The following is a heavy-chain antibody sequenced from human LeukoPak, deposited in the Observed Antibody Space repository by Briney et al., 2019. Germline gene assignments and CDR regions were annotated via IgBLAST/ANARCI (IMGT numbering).Heavy chain of an antibody. CDR2: IGGSGDAT. J-gene: IGHJ4*02. D-gene: IGHD2/OR15-2a*01. CDR1: GFTFNNYV. Sequence: PGGSLRLSCAASGFTFNNYVMSWIRQAPGKGLKWASAIGGSGDATYYADSVKGRFTISRDNSRNTLYLQMDSLRAEDTAVYYCAKDSTIFPFDYWGQGTLVTVSS. V-gene: IGHV3-23*01. CDR3: AKDSTIFPFDY.